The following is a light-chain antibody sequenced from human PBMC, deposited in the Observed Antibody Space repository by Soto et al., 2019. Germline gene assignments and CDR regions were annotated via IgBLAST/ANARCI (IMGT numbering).Light chain of an antibody. CDR1: QSVGNK. Sequence: EIVMTQSPATLSVSPGEGATLSCSASQSVGNKLAWYQQKPGQPPSLLIYDTSTRAAAVPARFSGSGSGTAFTLTITGLQSEDFAVYYCQQYYSWPLFGPGTKVEI. V-gene: IGKV3-15*01. J-gene: IGKJ3*01. CDR2: DTS. CDR3: QQYYSWPL.